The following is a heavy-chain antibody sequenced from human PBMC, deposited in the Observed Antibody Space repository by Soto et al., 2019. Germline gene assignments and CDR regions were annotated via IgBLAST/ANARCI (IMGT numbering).Heavy chain of an antibody. V-gene: IGHV4-31*03. CDR3: ARVVMYGDYVGAGDY. CDR1: GGSISSGGYY. D-gene: IGHD4-17*01. Sequence: QVQLQESGPGLVKPSQTLSLTCTVSGGSISSGGYYWSWIRQHPGKGLERIGYIYYSGSTYYNPSLKGRVTISVDTSKNRCALKLSAVTAADTAVYYCARVVMYGDYVGAGDYWGQGTLVTVSS. J-gene: IGHJ4*02. CDR2: IYYSGST.